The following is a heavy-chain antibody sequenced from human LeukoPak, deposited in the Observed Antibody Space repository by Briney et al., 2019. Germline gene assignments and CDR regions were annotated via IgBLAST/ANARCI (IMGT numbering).Heavy chain of an antibody. Sequence: ASETLSLTCTVSGGSISSGSYYWSWIRQPAGKGLEWIGRIYTSGSNNYNPSLKGRVTRSVDTSKNQFSLKLSSVTDADTAVYYCAREVPYGSGSYYNYWGQGTLVTVSS. V-gene: IGHV4-61*02. CDR2: IYTSGSN. D-gene: IGHD3-10*01. CDR1: GGSISSGSYY. J-gene: IGHJ4*02. CDR3: AREVPYGSGSYYNY.